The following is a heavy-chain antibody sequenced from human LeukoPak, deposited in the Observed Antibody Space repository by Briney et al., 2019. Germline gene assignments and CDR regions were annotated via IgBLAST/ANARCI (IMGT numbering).Heavy chain of an antibody. CDR2: ISGSGGST. CDR3: AKDPPIYYDSSGYLTGDY. V-gene: IGHV3-23*01. J-gene: IGHJ4*02. CDR1: GFTFSSYG. D-gene: IGHD3-22*01. Sequence: PGGSLRLSCAASGFTFSSYGMSWVRQAPGKGLEWVSAISGSGGSTYYADSVKGRFTTSRDNSKNTLYLQMNSLRAEDTAVYYCAKDPPIYYDSSGYLTGDYWGQGTLVTVSS.